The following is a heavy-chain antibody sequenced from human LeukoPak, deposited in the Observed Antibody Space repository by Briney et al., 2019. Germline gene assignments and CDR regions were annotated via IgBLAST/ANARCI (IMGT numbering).Heavy chain of an antibody. D-gene: IGHD2-2*02. Sequence: ASVKISCKVSGGTFSSYAISWVRQAPGQGLEWMGGIIPIFGTANYAQKFQGRVTITADESTGTAYMELSSLRSEDTAVYYCARPRYCSSTSCYRGAFDIWGQGTMVTVSS. V-gene: IGHV1-69*13. CDR3: ARPRYCSSTSCYRGAFDI. CDR2: IIPIFGTA. J-gene: IGHJ3*02. CDR1: GGTFSSYA.